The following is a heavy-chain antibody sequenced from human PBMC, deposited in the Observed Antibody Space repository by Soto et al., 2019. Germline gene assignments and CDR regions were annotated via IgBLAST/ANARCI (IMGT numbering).Heavy chain of an antibody. J-gene: IGHJ4*02. CDR1: GFSLNTRGVG. D-gene: IGHD3-16*01. CDR2: IYWDDAK. Sequence: QITLKESGPTLVKPTQTLTLTCTFSGFSLNTRGVGVGWIRQPPGKALEWLTLIYWDDAKEYSPSLKSRLTITKDTSKHQVVLIMTNMAPVDTPTYDCVHKGEGDRILNFWGQGALVTVSS. CDR3: VHKGEGDRILNF. V-gene: IGHV2-5*02.